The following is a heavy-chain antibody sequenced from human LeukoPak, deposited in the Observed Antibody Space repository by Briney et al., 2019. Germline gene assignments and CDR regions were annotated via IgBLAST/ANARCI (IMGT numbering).Heavy chain of an antibody. CDR2: ISDTGQTI. Sequence: GGSLRLSCAAWCFIFTTSVMNWVRQAPGKGLEWLAYISDTGQTIYYADSVKGRFTVSRDNAKNSLYLQMNSLRAEDRAAYYRARDRGNGDAPYWYFDLWGRGTLVTVSS. V-gene: IGHV3-48*03. CDR3: ARDRGNGDAPYWYFDL. CDR1: CFIFTTSV. D-gene: IGHD4-17*01. J-gene: IGHJ2*01.